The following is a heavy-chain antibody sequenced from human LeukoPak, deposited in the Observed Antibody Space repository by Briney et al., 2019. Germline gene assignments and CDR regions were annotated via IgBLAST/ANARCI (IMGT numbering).Heavy chain of an antibody. CDR1: GFTFSSYG. J-gene: IGHJ4*02. CDR2: ISYDGSNK. CDR3: AKTPVLLKSYYYDSSGYLIDY. D-gene: IGHD3-22*01. Sequence: GGSLRLSCAASGFTFSSYGMHWVRQAPGKGLEWVAVISYDGSNKYYADSVKGRFAISRDNSKNTLYLQMNSLRAEDTAVYYCAKTPVLLKSYYYDSSGYLIDYWGQGTLVTVSS. V-gene: IGHV3-30*18.